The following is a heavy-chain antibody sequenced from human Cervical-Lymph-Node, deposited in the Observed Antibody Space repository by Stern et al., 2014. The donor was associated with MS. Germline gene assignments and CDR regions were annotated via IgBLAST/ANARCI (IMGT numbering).Heavy chain of an antibody. CDR2: ISSSEGSV. V-gene: IGHV3-11*01. CDR3: ARDLRDGYYRGQYYYYYGMDV. J-gene: IGHJ6*02. D-gene: IGHD5-24*01. CDR1: GFTFSDYQ. Sequence: VQLVESGGGLVKPGGSLRLSCVASGFTFSDYQMNWIRQAPGKGLEWMSYISSSEGSVHYADSVRGRFTISRDNAKNSLYLHMNSLRAEDTAVYYCARDLRDGYYRGQYYYYYGMDVWGQGTTVTVSS.